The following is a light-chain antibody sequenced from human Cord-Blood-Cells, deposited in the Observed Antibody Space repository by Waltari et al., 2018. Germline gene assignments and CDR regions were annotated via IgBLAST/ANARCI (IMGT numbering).Light chain of an antibody. V-gene: IGKV3-20*01. Sequence: DIVLTHSPGTLSLSPGERATLSCRASQSVSSSYLAWYQQKPGQAPRLLIYGASSRATGIPDRFSGSGSGTDFSLTIISLEPEDFAVYYCQQYGSSPPWTFGQGTKVEIK. CDR2: GAS. CDR3: QQYGSSPPWT. J-gene: IGKJ1*01. CDR1: QSVSSSY.